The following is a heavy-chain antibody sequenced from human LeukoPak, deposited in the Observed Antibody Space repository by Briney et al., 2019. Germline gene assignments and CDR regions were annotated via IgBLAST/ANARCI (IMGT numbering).Heavy chain of an antibody. CDR3: ARAPERTWYSDL. CDR1: GFTFSSYW. J-gene: IGHJ2*01. CDR2: IYSDGSST. D-gene: IGHD1-1*01. V-gene: IGHV3-74*01. Sequence: GGSLRLSCAASGFTFSSYWMHWVRQAPGKGLVWVSRIYSDGSSTSYADSVKGRFTISSDNSKNTLYLQMNSLRVEDTAVYYCARAPERTWYSDLWGRGTLVTVSS.